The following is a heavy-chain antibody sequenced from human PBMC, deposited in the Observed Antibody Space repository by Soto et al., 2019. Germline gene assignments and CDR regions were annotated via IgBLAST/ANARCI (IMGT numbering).Heavy chain of an antibody. CDR1: GYTFTSYA. Sequence: ASGKVSCKASGYTFTSYAMHWVRQAPGQRLEWMGWINAGNGNTKYSQKFQGRVTITRDTSASTAYMELSSLRSEDTAVYFCARDPGYSYGYKWGQGTLVTVSS. V-gene: IGHV1-3*01. D-gene: IGHD5-18*01. CDR3: ARDPGYSYGYK. CDR2: INAGNGNT. J-gene: IGHJ4*02.